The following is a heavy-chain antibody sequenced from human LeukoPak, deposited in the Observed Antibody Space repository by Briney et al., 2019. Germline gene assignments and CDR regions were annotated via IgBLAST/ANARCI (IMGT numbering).Heavy chain of an antibody. V-gene: IGHV3-74*01. CDR2: ICPDGTGI. Sequence: GGSLRLSCAASGFIFSFYCMHWVRQAPGKGPMWVSRICPDGTGISYADSVKARFTTSRDNAKNTVYLQMNSLREEDTAVYCCVRDFRSADYWGQGTLVTVSS. CDR1: GFIFSFYC. J-gene: IGHJ4*02. CDR3: VRDFRSADY.